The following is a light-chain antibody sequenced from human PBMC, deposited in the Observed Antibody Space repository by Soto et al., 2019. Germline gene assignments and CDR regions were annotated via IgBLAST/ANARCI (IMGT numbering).Light chain of an antibody. CDR1: QFINNW. Sequence: DFQMTQSPSTQSASVGDRVIITCRASQFINNWLAWYQQKPGKAPELLIYDASSLQSGVPSRFSGSGFGTEFTLTISSLQPDDLATYYCQEYNSDSRTFGQGTKVEIK. J-gene: IGKJ1*01. V-gene: IGKV1-5*01. CDR2: DAS. CDR3: QEYNSDSRT.